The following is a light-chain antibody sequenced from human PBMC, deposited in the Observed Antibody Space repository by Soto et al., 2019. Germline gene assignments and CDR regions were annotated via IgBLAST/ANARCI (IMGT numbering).Light chain of an antibody. CDR1: SSNIGSNA. J-gene: IGLJ3*02. CDR3: AAWNDSPYLWV. Sequence: QTVVTQPPSASGTPGQRVSISCSGSSSNIGSNAVHWYQQFPGTAPRLLIYRDSQRPSGVPDRFSGSKSGTSASLVISGLQSEDEADYYCAAWNDSPYLWVFGGGTKLTVL. CDR2: RDS. V-gene: IGLV1-44*01.